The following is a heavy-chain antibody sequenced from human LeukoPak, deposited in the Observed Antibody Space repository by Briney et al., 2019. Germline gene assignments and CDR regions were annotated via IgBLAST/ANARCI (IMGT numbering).Heavy chain of an antibody. D-gene: IGHD1-26*01. CDR3: ARDPNSGSYFDY. Sequence: PGGSLRLSRAASGFTFSSYSMNWVRQAPGKGLEWVSSISSSSSYIYYADSVKGRFTISRDNAKNSLYLQMNSLRAEDTAVYYCARDPNSGSYFDYWGQGTLVTVSS. V-gene: IGHV3-21*01. CDR2: ISSSSSYI. J-gene: IGHJ4*02. CDR1: GFTFSSYS.